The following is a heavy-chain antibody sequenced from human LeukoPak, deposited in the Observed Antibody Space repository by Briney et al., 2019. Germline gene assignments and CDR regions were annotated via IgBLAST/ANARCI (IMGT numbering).Heavy chain of an antibody. D-gene: IGHD6-13*01. CDR3: AREDSRSWLDY. V-gene: IGHV3-33*08. CDR1: GFTFSTYA. J-gene: IGHJ4*02. Sequence: GGSLRLSCAASGFTFSTYAIHWVRRAPGKGLEWVAVIWYDGSNKYNADSVKGRFTISRDNSKNTLYLQMNSLRAEDTAVYYCAREDSRSWLDYWGQGTLVTVSS. CDR2: IWYDGSNK.